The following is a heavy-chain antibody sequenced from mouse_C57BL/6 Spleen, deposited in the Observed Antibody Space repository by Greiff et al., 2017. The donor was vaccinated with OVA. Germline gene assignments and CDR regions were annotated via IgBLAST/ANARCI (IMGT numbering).Heavy chain of an antibody. J-gene: IGHJ2*01. D-gene: IGHD1-1*01. Sequence: EVKLVESGGDLVKPGGSLKLSCAASGYTFSSYGMSWVRQTPDKRLEWVATISSGGSYTYYPDSVKGRFTISRDNAKNTLYLQMSSLKSEDTAMYYCARQDTTLDDWGQGTTLTVSS. CDR3: ARQDTTLDD. V-gene: IGHV5-6*01. CDR1: GYTFSSYG. CDR2: ISSGGSYT.